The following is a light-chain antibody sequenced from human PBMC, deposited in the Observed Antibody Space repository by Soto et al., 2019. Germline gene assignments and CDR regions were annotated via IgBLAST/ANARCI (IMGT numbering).Light chain of an antibody. J-gene: IGKJ2*01. CDR3: HQRTNWPPET. CDR1: QSVFNF. V-gene: IGKV3-11*01. CDR2: DAS. Sequence: EIVLTQSPATLSLSPGERATLSCRASQSVFNFLAWYQQKPGQAPRLLIYDASSRARGTPARFSGSGSGTHFTLTISSLEPEDFAVYYCHQRTNWPPETFGQGTKLEMK.